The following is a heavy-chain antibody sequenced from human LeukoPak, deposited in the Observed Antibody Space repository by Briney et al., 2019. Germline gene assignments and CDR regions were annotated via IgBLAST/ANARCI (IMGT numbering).Heavy chain of an antibody. CDR2: IIPIFGTA. CDR3: ARESGSPTGLPLDY. D-gene: IGHD1-26*01. Sequence: GASVKVSXKASGGTFSSYAISWMRQAHGQGLEWIGGIIPIFGTANYAQKFQGRVTITADESTSTAYMELSSLRSEDTAVYYCARESGSPTGLPLDYWGQGTLVTVSS. CDR1: GGTFSSYA. V-gene: IGHV1-69*01. J-gene: IGHJ4*02.